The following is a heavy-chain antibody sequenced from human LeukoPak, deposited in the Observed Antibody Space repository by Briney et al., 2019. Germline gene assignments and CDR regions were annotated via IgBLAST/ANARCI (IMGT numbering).Heavy chain of an antibody. CDR1: GGSISSFY. CDR2: VYYSGTT. CDR3: ARRRRLGPSLDC. D-gene: IGHD1-26*01. V-gene: IGHV4-59*05. J-gene: IGHJ4*02. Sequence: PSETLSLTCTVSGGSISSFYWDWIRQPPGKGLEWIGSVYYSGTTYYNTSFKSRITISVDTSKTVLSLKLTSVTAADTAVYFCARRRRLGPSLDCWGQGTLVAVSS.